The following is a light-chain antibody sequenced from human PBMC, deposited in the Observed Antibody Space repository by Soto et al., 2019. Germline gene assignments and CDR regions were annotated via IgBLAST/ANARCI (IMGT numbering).Light chain of an antibody. CDR1: SSDVVSYNL. Sequence: QSVLTQPASVSGSPGQSITISCTGTSSDVVSYNLVSWYQQHPGKVPKLMIYEATKRPSGVSDRFSGSKSGNTASLTISGLQAEDEADYYCCSHAGDIMWVLGGGTKPTVL. J-gene: IGLJ3*02. V-gene: IGLV2-23*01. CDR2: EAT. CDR3: CSHAGDIMWV.